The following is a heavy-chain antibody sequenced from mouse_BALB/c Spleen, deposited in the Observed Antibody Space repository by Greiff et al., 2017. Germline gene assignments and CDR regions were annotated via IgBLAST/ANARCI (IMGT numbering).Heavy chain of an antibody. D-gene: IGHD2-14*01. CDR1: GYTFTSYC. Sequence: QVQLQQSGAELVKPGASVKMSCKASGYTFTSYCMHWVKQRPGQGLEWIGYINPSTGYTEYKQKFKGKATLTADKSSSTAYMQLSSLTSEDSAVYYCARWGRYDEAYWGQGTLVTVSA. V-gene: IGHV1-7*01. J-gene: IGHJ3*01. CDR3: ARWGRYDEAY. CDR2: INPSTGYT.